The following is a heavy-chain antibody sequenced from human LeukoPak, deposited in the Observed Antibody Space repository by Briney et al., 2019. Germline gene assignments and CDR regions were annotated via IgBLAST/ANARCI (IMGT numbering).Heavy chain of an antibody. J-gene: IGHJ3*02. CDR3: AKSQFGELWDALDI. D-gene: IGHD3-10*01. CDR1: GFTFSSYE. Sequence: GGSLRLSCAASGFTFSSYEMNWVRQAPGKGLEWVSAISGSGGSTYYADSVKGRFTISRDNSKNTLYLQMNSLRAEDTAVYYCAKSQFGELWDALDIWGQGTAVTVSS. CDR2: ISGSGGST. V-gene: IGHV3-23*01.